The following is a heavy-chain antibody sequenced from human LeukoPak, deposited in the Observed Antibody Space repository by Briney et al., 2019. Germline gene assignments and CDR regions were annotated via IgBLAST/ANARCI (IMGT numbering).Heavy chain of an antibody. D-gene: IGHD3-10*01. J-gene: IGHJ4*02. CDR1: GFTFTTYW. V-gene: IGHV3-7*01. CDR3: AREPLVRGVTGYFDY. CDR2: IKQDGTEK. Sequence: GGSLRLSCAASGFTFTTYWLGWVRQPPGKGLEWVANIKQDGTEKYYVDSVKGRFTISRDNAKNSLYLQMDSLRAEDTAVYYCAREPLVRGVTGYFDYWGQGTLVTVSS.